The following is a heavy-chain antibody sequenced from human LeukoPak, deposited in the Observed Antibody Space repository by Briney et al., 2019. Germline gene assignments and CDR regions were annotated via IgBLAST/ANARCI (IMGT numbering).Heavy chain of an antibody. CDR2: IYYSGST. Sequence: SETLSLTCTVSGGSISSSSYYWGWIRQPPGKGLEWIGSIYYSGSTYYNPSLKSRVTISVDTSKNQFSLKLSAVTAADTAVYYCARDRGYYYYMDVWGKGTTVTVSS. J-gene: IGHJ6*03. CDR1: GGSISSSSYY. V-gene: IGHV4-39*07. CDR3: ARDRGYYYYMDV.